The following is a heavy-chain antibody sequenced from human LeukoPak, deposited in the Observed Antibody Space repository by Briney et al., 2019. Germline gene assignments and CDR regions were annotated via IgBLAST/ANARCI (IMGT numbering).Heavy chain of an antibody. CDR1: GFTVSIKY. Sequence: PGGSLRLSCAASGFTVSIKYMSWVRQAPGKGLEWVSLIFSGGNTYYADSVKGRFTITRDTSNNTLYLHMNSLRAEDTAVYYCASFIQASSYYYYGMNVWGQGTTVTVSS. J-gene: IGHJ6*02. D-gene: IGHD6-13*01. V-gene: IGHV3-66*01. CDR2: IFSGGNT. CDR3: ASFIQASSYYYYGMNV.